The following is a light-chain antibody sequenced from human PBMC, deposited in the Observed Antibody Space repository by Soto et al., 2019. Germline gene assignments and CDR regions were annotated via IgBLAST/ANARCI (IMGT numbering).Light chain of an antibody. CDR2: DVS. CDR3: CSSAGSYSYV. J-gene: IGLJ1*01. CDR1: SSDVGGYSY. Sequence: QSALTQPRSVSGSPGQSVTIACTGTSSDVGGYSYVSWYQQHPGKAPKLMIYDVSKGPSGVPDRFSGSKSGNTASLTISGLQAEDEADYYCCSSAGSYSYVFGTGTKVTVL. V-gene: IGLV2-11*01.